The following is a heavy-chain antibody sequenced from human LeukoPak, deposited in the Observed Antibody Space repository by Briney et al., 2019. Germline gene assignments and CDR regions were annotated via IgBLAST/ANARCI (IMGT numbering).Heavy chain of an antibody. V-gene: IGHV4-4*07. Sequence: SETLSLTCTVSGGSISSYYWSWIRQPAGKGLEWIGRIYTSGSTNYNPSLRSRVTMSVDTSKNQFSLKLSSVAAADTAVYYCARDDYGGSPYYYYYMDVWGKGTTVTVSS. CDR1: GGSISSYY. CDR2: IYTSGST. J-gene: IGHJ6*03. D-gene: IGHD4-23*01. CDR3: ARDDYGGSPYYYYYMDV.